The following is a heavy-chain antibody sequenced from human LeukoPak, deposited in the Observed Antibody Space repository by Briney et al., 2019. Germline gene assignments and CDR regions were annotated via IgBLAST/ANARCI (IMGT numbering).Heavy chain of an antibody. V-gene: IGHV7-4-1*02. Sequence: ASVKVSCKASGYTLTDYYIHWVRQAPGQGLEWMGWINTNTGNPTYAQGFTGRFVFSLDTSVSTACLQISSLKAEDTAMYYCARDHADYYDSSGYYRENGGYYYYYYMDVWGKGTTVTVSS. CDR1: GYTLTDYY. J-gene: IGHJ6*03. CDR2: INTNTGNP. D-gene: IGHD3-22*01. CDR3: ARDHADYYDSSGYYRENGGYYYYYYMDV.